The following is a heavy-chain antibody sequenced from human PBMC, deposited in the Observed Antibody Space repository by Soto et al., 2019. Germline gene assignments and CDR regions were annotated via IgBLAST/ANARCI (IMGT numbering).Heavy chain of an antibody. CDR3: ARVVVPHTEYDAFDI. D-gene: IGHD2-15*01. CDR1: VFTFSSYW. Sequence: GGSLRLSCAASVFTFSSYWIHWVRQAPGKGLVWVSRIKSDGSSTSYADSVKGRFTISRDNAKNTLYLQMNSLRAEDTAVYYCARVVVPHTEYDAFDIWGQGTMVTVSS. V-gene: IGHV3-74*01. J-gene: IGHJ3*02. CDR2: IKSDGSST.